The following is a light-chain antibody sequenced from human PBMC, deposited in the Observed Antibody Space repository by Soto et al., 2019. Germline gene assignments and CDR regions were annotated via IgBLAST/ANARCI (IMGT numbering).Light chain of an antibody. V-gene: IGLV2-11*01. CDR1: SNDVGGYNY. CDR2: DVS. J-gene: IGLJ2*01. Sequence: QSVLTQPRSVSGSPGQSVTISCTGTSNDVGGYNYVSWYQHHPGKAPKVIIYDVSSRPSGVPDRFSASKSGNTASLTISGLQTEDEADYYCCSYAPTYTVFGGGTKLTVL. CDR3: CSYAPTYTV.